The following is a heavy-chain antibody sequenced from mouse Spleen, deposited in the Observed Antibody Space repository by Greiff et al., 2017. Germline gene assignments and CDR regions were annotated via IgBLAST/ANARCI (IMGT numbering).Heavy chain of an antibody. V-gene: IGHV5-6*02. Sequence: EVMLVESGGDLVKPGGSLKLSCAASGFTFSSYGMSWVRQTPDKRLEWVATISSGGSYTYYPDSVKGRFTISRDNAKNTLYLQMSSLKSEDTAMYYCASLYYGNSWFAYWGQGTLVTVSA. J-gene: IGHJ3*01. CDR2: ISSGGSYT. CDR3: ASLYYGNSWFAY. D-gene: IGHD2-1*01. CDR1: GFTFSSYG.